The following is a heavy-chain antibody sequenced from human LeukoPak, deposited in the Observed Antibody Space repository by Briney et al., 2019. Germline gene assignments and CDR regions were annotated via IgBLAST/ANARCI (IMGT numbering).Heavy chain of an antibody. CDR1: GGTFSSYA. J-gene: IGHJ5*02. V-gene: IGHV1-69*01. Sequence: ASVKDSCKASGGTFSSYAISWVRQAPGQGLEWMGGIIPIFGTANYAQKFQGRVTITADESTSTAYMELSSLRSEDTAVYYCARVGPEGYSNYGWFDPWGQGTLVTVSS. CDR3: ARVGPEGYSNYGWFDP. D-gene: IGHD4-11*01. CDR2: IIPIFGTA.